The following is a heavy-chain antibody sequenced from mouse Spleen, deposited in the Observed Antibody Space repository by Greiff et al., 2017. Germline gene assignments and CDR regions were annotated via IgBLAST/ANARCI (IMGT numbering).Heavy chain of an antibody. CDR3: TILGRGFAY. Sequence: EVKLQESGAELVRPGASVKLSCTASGFNIKDDYMHWVKQRPEQGLEWIGWIDPENGDTEYASKFQGKATITADTSSNTAYLQLSSLTSEDTAVYYCTILGRGFAYWGQGTLVTVSA. D-gene: IGHD4-1*01. V-gene: IGHV14-4*01. J-gene: IGHJ3*01. CDR2: IDPENGDT. CDR1: GFNIKDDY.